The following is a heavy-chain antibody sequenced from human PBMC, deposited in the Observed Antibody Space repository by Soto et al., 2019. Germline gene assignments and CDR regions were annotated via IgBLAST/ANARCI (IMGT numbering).Heavy chain of an antibody. J-gene: IGHJ4*02. CDR3: AKDGCSGGNCYANFDS. V-gene: IGHV3-23*01. CDR2: ISGSAENT. CDR1: GFTFGSYA. D-gene: IGHD2-15*01. Sequence: EVQLLESGGGLVQPGGSLRLSCAASGFTFGSYAMSWVRQAPGKGLEWVSVISGSAENTFYAESVKGRFTISRDNSKNXLYLQMNSLRAEDTAIYYCAKDGCSGGNCYANFDSWGQGTLVTVSS.